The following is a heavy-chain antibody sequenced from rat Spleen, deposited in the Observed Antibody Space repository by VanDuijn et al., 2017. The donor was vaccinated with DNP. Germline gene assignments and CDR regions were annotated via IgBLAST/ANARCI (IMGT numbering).Heavy chain of an antibody. V-gene: IGHV5S10*01. D-gene: IGHD1-11*01. CDR2: ITYDGSRT. Sequence: EVQLVESGGGLVQPGRSLKLSCAASGFTFSNCNMAWVRQAPKKGLEWVATITYDGSRTYFRDSVKGRFTISRDIAKSTLYLQMDSLRSEDTATYYCTTFEGRNAWGQGTSVTVSS. CDR1: GFTFSNCN. J-gene: IGHJ4*01. CDR3: TTFEGRNA.